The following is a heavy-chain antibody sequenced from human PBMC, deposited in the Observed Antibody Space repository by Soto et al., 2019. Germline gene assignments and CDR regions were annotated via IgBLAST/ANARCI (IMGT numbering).Heavy chain of an antibody. D-gene: IGHD6-19*01. CDR2: ICTTGTYT. V-gene: IGHV3-21*01. Sequence: EVQLVESGGGLVKPGGSPRLSCAASGFTFDTYSMSWVRQAPGKGLEWVSSICTTGTYTYYADSVKGRFTISRDNANNSLYLQMSSLRVDDTAVYYCARGWSSPDYWGQGTLVTVSS. J-gene: IGHJ4*02. CDR3: ARGWSSPDY. CDR1: GFTFDTYS.